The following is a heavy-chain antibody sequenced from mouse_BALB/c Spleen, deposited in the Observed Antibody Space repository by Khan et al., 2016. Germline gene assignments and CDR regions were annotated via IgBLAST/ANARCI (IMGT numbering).Heavy chain of an antibody. V-gene: IGHV3-1*02. J-gene: IGHJ2*01. Sequence: EVQLQESGPDLVKPSQSLSLTCTVTGYSITSGYSWHWIRQFPGNKLEWMAYIHYSGSTNYNPSLKRRISITRDTSKNQFFLQLISVTTEDTATYYCTRGDYYGSGYWGQGTTLTVSS. D-gene: IGHD1-1*01. CDR3: TRGDYYGSGY. CDR2: IHYSGST. CDR1: GYSITSGYS.